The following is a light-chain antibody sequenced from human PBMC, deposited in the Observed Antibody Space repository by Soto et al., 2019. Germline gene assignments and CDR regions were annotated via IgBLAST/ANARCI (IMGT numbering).Light chain of an antibody. V-gene: IGKV1-39*01. CDR1: QSISTY. J-gene: IGKJ4*01. CDR2: AAS. CDR3: QQSYSIPLA. Sequence: DIQMTQSPSSLSASVGDIVTITCRASQSISTYLNWYQQKPGKAPNLLMYAASTLHSGVPSRFSGTGSGTDFTLTIGTLQPEDFATDYCQQSYSIPLAFGGGNKVEIK.